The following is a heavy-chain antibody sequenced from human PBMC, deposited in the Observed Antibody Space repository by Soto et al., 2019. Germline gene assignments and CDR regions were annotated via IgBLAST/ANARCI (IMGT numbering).Heavy chain of an antibody. V-gene: IGHV3-33*01. CDR1: GFTFSSYG. J-gene: IGHJ4*02. CDR2: IWYDGSNK. CDR3: ASLAVAGTAGSPPNSIFDY. Sequence: QVQLVESGGGVVQPGRSLRLSCAASGFTFSSYGMHWVRQAPGKGLEWVAVIWYDGSNKYYADSVKGRFTISRDNSKNTLYLQMNSLRAEDTAVYYCASLAVAGTAGSPPNSIFDYWGQGTLVTVSS. D-gene: IGHD6-19*01.